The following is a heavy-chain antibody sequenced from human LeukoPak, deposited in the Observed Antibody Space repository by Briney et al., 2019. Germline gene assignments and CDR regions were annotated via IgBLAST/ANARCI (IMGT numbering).Heavy chain of an antibody. CDR2: INHSGST. Sequence: PSETLSLTCTVSGGSISSYYWSWIRQPPGKGLEWIGEINHSGSTNYNPSLKSRVTISVDTSKNQFSLKLSSVTAADTAVYYCARGPTTINSSSWYEGGWFDPWGQGTLVTVSS. CDR1: GGSISSYY. V-gene: IGHV4-34*01. CDR3: ARGPTTINSSSWYEGGWFDP. J-gene: IGHJ5*02. D-gene: IGHD6-13*01.